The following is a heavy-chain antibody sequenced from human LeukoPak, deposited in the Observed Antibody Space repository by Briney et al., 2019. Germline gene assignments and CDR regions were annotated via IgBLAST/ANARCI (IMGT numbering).Heavy chain of an antibody. J-gene: IGHJ4*02. CDR3: AKGEAYYYDSSGYHSDY. CDR2: INTNIGNP. Sequence: ASVTVSCKASGYTFTRFAIDWVRQAPGQGLEWMGWINTNIGNPTYAQGFTGRFVFSLDTSVSTAYLQISSLKAEDTAVYYCAKGEAYYYDSSGYHSDYWGQGTLVTVSS. D-gene: IGHD3-22*01. V-gene: IGHV7-4-1*02. CDR1: GYTFTRFA.